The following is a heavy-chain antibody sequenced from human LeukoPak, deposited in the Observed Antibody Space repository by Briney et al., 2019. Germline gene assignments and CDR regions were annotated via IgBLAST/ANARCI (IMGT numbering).Heavy chain of an antibody. J-gene: IGHJ6*02. Sequence: ASVKVSCKASGYTFTSYYMHWVRQAPGQGLEWMGIINPSGGSTSYAQKFQGRVTMTRDTSTSTVYMELSSLRSEDTAVYYCDRSSTSYGMDVWGQGTTVTVSS. D-gene: IGHD2-2*01. V-gene: IGHV1-46*01. CDR1: GYTFTSYY. CDR3: DRSSTSYGMDV. CDR2: INPSGGST.